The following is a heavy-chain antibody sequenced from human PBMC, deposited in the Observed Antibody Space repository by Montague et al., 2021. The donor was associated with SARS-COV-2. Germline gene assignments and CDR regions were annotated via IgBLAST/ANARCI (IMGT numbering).Heavy chain of an antibody. CDR3: AKDRTLLPYSLHCSSTSCYESEDYYYYCMDV. V-gene: IGHV3-9*01. D-gene: IGHD2-2*01. Sequence: SLRLSCAASGFTFVDYAMHWVRQAPGKGLEWVSGISWTSGSIGYADSVKGRFTISRDNAKNSLYLQMNSLRAEDTALYYCAKDRTLLPYSLHCSSTSCYESEDYYYYCMDVWGQGTTVTVSS. CDR1: GFTFVDYA. CDR2: ISWTSGSI. J-gene: IGHJ6*02.